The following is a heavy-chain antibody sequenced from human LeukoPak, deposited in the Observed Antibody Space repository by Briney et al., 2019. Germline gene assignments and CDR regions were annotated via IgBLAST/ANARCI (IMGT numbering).Heavy chain of an antibody. Sequence: GASVKVSCKASGYTFTNYGISWVRQAPGQGLEWMGWISAYNGNTNYAQKFQGRVTMTRDTSISTAYMELSRLRSDDTAVYYCARDGMFSGYDLLYWGQGTLVTVSS. CDR1: GYTFTNYG. J-gene: IGHJ4*02. CDR2: ISAYNGNT. V-gene: IGHV1-18*01. CDR3: ARDGMFSGYDLLY. D-gene: IGHD5-12*01.